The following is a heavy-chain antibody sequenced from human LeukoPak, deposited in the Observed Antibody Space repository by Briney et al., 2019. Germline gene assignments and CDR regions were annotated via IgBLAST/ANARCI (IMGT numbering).Heavy chain of an antibody. CDR3: SRKGSSGSLDV. V-gene: IGHV4-59*08. D-gene: IGHD3-10*01. J-gene: IGHJ6*02. Sequence: PSETLSLTCTVSGGAISSYYWSWIRPPPGRGLEWIGYIYYSGSTNYNPPLKSRVTISVDTSKTQFSLTLSAVTAADTAVYYCSRKGSSGSLDVRGQGTTVTAS. CDR1: GGAISSYY. CDR2: IYYSGST.